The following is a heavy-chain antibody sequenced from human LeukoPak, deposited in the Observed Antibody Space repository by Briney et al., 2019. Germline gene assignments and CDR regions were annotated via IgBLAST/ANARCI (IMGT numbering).Heavy chain of an antibody. CDR2: ISHSGTT. Sequence: PPGTLSLTCGVSGGSIDITNYLSWVRQAPGKGLEWIGEISHSGTTNYNPSLRSRVTMFLDRANNQFSLSLTSVTAADSAVYYCTRENRPFCPFAYWGQGVLVTVSS. J-gene: IGHJ4*02. D-gene: IGHD2/OR15-2a*01. V-gene: IGHV4-4*03. CDR1: GGSIDITNY. CDR3: TRENRPFCPFAY.